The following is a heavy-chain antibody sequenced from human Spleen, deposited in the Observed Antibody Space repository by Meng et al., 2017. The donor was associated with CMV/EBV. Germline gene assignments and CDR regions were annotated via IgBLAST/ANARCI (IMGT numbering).Heavy chain of an antibody. J-gene: IGHJ5*02. Sequence: GGSLRLSCAASGFTFSDYYMTWIRQAPGKGLEWVSYISSSGTNVYYADSVKGRFTISRDNAKNSLYLQMNSLRAEDTAVYYCARDLIVGASNWFDPWGQGTLVTVSS. CDR1: GFTFSDYY. CDR2: ISSSGTNV. D-gene: IGHD1-26*01. CDR3: ARDLIVGASNWFDP. V-gene: IGHV3-11*04.